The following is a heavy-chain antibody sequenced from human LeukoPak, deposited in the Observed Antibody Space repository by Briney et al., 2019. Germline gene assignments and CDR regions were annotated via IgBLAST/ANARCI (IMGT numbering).Heavy chain of an antibody. V-gene: IGHV3-53*01. CDR1: GFTVSGNY. Sequence: GGSLRLSCAASGFTVSGNYMSWVRQAPGKGLEWVSVIYSGGNTYYADSVKGRFTISRDNSKSTLYLQMNSLRAEDTAVYYCAGAHSSSWSVFWGQGTLVTVSS. CDR2: IYSGGNT. D-gene: IGHD6-13*01. J-gene: IGHJ5*01. CDR3: AGAHSSSWSVF.